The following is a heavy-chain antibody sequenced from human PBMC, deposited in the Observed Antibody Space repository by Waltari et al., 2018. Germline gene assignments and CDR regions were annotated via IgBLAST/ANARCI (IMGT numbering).Heavy chain of an antibody. Sequence: EVQLVASGGTLVQPGGSLRLYCAASGFTFRAYWMTWVSQDTGKGLEWVANIKGDGSEQYYVVSVRGRFTISRDNAENSLYLQMNSLIADDTAVYYCARGSAYYVRVWDYWGQGTLVTVSS. CDR3: ARGSAYYVRVWDY. CDR1: GFTFRAYW. D-gene: IGHD3-16*01. CDR2: IKGDGSEQ. V-gene: IGHV3-7*03. J-gene: IGHJ4*02.